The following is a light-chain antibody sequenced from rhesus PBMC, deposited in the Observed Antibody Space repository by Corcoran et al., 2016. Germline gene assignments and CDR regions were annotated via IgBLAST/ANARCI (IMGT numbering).Light chain of an antibody. J-gene: IGKJ1*01. CDR3: PQYDDVPPT. CDR2: KAS. CDR1: QGINSW. Sequence: DIQMTQSPSPPSATVGDRVTITCPASQGINSWLAWYQQKPGKAPKLLIDKASSLQSGVPTRFSGSGSGTCFTLTISSLQAEGFATYNCPQYDDVPPTFGQGTKVEIK. V-gene: IGKV1-21*01.